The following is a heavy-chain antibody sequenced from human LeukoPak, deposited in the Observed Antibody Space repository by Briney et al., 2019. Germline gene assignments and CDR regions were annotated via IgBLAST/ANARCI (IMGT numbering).Heavy chain of an antibody. Sequence: PGGSLRLSCAASGFTFSSYGMHWVRQAPGKGLEWVAVIWYDGSNKYYADSVKGRFTISRDNSKNTLYLQMNSLRAEDTAVYYCVRDEMGYGDYSLDGMDVWGQGTTVTVSS. J-gene: IGHJ6*02. CDR2: IWYDGSNK. D-gene: IGHD4-17*01. V-gene: IGHV3-33*01. CDR1: GFTFSSYG. CDR3: VRDEMGYGDYSLDGMDV.